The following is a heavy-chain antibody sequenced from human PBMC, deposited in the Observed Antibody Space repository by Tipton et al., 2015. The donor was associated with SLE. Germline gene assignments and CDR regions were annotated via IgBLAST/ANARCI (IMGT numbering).Heavy chain of an antibody. Sequence: TLSLTCAVYGGSFSGYYWSWIRQPPGKGLEWIGEINHSGSTNYNPSLKSRVTISVDTSKNQFSLKLSSVTAADTAVYYCARGAPPTFYWGQGTPVTVSS. V-gene: IGHV4-34*01. CDR1: GGSFSGYY. J-gene: IGHJ4*02. CDR3: ARGAPPTFY. CDR2: INHSGST.